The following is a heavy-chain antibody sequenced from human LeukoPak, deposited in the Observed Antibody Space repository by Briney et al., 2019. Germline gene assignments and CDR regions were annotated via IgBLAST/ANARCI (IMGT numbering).Heavy chain of an antibody. CDR1: GYTFTGYY. CDR2: INPNSGGT. Sequence: ASVKVSCKASGYTFTGYYMHWVRQAPGQGLEWMGWINPNSGGTNYAQKFQGRVTMTRDTSISKAYMELSRLRSDDTAVYYCARAREPITMVRGVTAQSMDVWGQGTTVTVSS. D-gene: IGHD3-10*01. V-gene: IGHV1-2*02. CDR3: ARAREPITMVRGVTAQSMDV. J-gene: IGHJ6*02.